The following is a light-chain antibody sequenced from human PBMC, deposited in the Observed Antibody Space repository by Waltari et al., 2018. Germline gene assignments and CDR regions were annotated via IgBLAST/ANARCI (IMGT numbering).Light chain of an antibody. V-gene: IGLV2-14*01. CDR3: SSYTTTSSWV. CDR2: DVS. CDR1: SGDIGNYKF. J-gene: IGLJ3*02. Sequence: QSALTQPASVSGSPGQSITISCTETSGDIGNYKFVSWYQQEPGRAPKLIVYDVSQRPSGVSNRFSGSKSGNTASLTISGLQAEDEADYYCSSYTTTSSWVFGGGTKLTVL.